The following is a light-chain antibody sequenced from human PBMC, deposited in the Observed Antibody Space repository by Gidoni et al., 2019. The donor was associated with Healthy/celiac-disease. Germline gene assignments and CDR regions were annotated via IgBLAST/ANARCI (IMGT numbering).Light chain of an antibody. CDR2: AAS. CDR3: QQSYSTPYT. J-gene: IGKJ2*01. CDR1: QSISSY. Sequence: DIQMTQSPSSLSASVGDRVTITCRASQSISSYLNWYQQKPGKAPKLLIYAASSFQSGVPSRFSGSVSVTDFTLTISSLQPEDFATYYCQQSYSTPYTFGQGTKLEIK. V-gene: IGKV1-39*01.